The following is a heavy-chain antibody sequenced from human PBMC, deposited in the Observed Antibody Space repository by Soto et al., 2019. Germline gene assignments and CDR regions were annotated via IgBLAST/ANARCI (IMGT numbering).Heavy chain of an antibody. V-gene: IGHV4-31*03. Sequence: PSETLSLTCTVSGGSISSGGYYWSWIRQHPGKGLEWIGYIYYSGSTYYNPSLKSRVTISVDTSKNQFSLKLSSVTAADTAVYYCARGQQQLTISLDYWGQGTLVTVSS. CDR1: GGSISSGGYY. J-gene: IGHJ4*02. D-gene: IGHD6-13*01. CDR3: ARGQQQLTISLDY. CDR2: IYYSGST.